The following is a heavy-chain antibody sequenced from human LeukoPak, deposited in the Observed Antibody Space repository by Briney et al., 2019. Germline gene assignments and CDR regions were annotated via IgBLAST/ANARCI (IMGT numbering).Heavy chain of an antibody. CDR3: AYGSGSYSPRDYYYYGMDV. CDR1: GYTFTSYG. V-gene: IGHV1-18*01. D-gene: IGHD3-10*01. CDR2: ISAYNGNT. J-gene: IGHJ6*02. Sequence: GASVKVSCKASGYTFTSYGISWVRQAPGQGLEWMGWISAYNGNTNYAQKLQGRVTMTTDTSTSTAYMELRSLRSDDTAVYYCAYGSGSYSPRDYYYYGMDVWGQGTTVTVSS.